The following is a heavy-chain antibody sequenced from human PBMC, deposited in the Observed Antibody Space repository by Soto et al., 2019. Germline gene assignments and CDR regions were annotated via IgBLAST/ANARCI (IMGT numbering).Heavy chain of an antibody. V-gene: IGHV1-18*01. CDR3: AISFFYQGRDSRSYSLDAGDF. Sequence: QVQLVQSGASLKKPGASVKFSCKASGYTFTRSGMRWVRQAPGHGLEWMGWSSAHTGSSEYAQRFTGRATMTTDRSKSTAAMELRSLTSDDTYVYYCAISFFYQGRDSRSYSLDAGDFWGPGTLVTVSS. CDR2: SSAHTGSS. D-gene: IGHD3-22*01. CDR1: GYTFTRSG. J-gene: IGHJ3*01.